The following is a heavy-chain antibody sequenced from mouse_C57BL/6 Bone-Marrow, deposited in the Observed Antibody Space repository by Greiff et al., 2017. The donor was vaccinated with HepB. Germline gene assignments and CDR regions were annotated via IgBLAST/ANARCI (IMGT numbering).Heavy chain of an antibody. D-gene: IGHD2-2*01. CDR2: IDPSDSYT. J-gene: IGHJ1*03. Sequence: QVQLQQPGAELVKPGASVKLSCKASGYTFTSYWMHWVKQRPGQGLEWIGEIDPSDSYTNYNQKFKGKATLTVDTSSSTAYMQLSSLTSEDSAVYYCASLWLPPYWYFDVWGTGTTVTVSS. CDR1: GYTFTSYW. V-gene: IGHV1-50*01. CDR3: ASLWLPPYWYFDV.